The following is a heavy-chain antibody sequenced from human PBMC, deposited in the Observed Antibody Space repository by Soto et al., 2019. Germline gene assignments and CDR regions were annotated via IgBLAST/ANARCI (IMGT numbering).Heavy chain of an antibody. V-gene: IGHV3-33*01. D-gene: IGHD3-16*01. J-gene: IGHJ4*02. CDR2: IWYDGSKK. CDR3: ARDLGRVEVGIAYYYDY. CDR1: GFTFSRYG. Sequence: GGSLRLSCAASGFTFSRYGMHWVRQAPGKGLEWVAVIWYDGSKKYYADSVKGRFTISRDNSNLYLQMNSLRAEDTAVYYCARDLGRVEVGIAYYYDYWGQGTQVTVS.